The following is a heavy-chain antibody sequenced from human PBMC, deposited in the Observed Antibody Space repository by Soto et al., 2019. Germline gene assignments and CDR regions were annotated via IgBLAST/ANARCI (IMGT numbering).Heavy chain of an antibody. J-gene: IGHJ4*02. CDR3: ETQVATGRYRKAVFDY. D-gene: IGHD2-2*02. CDR2: ISGSGGST. CDR1: GFIFSSYA. Sequence: GGSLRLSCAASGFIFSSYAMSWGRQAPGKGLGWVSAISGSGGSTYYADSVKGRFTISRDNSKNTLYLQMNSLRAEDTAVYYCETQVATGRYRKAVFDYWGKGTLVTVSS. V-gene: IGHV3-23*01.